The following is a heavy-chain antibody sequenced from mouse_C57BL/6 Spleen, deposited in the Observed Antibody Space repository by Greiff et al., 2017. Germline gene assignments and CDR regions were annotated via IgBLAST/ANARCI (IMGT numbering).Heavy chain of an antibody. CDR2: IRSKSNNYAT. J-gene: IGHJ1*03. CDR1: GFSFNTYA. Sequence: DVHLVESGGGLVQPKGSLKLSCAASGFSFNTYAMNWVRQAPGKGLEWVARIRSKSNNYATYYADSVKDRFTISRDDSESMLYLQMNNLKTEDTAMYYCVRQDYYGSSWYFDVWGTGTTVTVSS. CDR3: VRQDYYGSSWYFDV. V-gene: IGHV10-1*01. D-gene: IGHD1-1*01.